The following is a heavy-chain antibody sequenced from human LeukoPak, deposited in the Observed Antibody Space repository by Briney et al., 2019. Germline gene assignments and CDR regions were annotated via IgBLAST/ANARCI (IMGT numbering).Heavy chain of an antibody. J-gene: IGHJ4*02. CDR3: ARVCASCTTGTTFDY. D-gene: IGHD1-1*01. CDR2: IHYRGKA. V-gene: IGHV4-59*01. Sequence: PSETLSLTCTVSGGSISGNYWTWTRQPPGKGLEWIGQIHYRGKADYNPSLRSRIIISVDTSKNQMFLRLSSVTAADTAVYYCARVCASCTTGTTFDYWGQGTLVTVSS. CDR1: GGSISGNY.